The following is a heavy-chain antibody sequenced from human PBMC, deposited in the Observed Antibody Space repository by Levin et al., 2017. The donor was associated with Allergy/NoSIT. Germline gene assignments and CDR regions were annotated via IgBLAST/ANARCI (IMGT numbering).Heavy chain of an antibody. D-gene: IGHD2-8*01. Sequence: SQTLSLTCTVSGGSISSSSYYWGWIRQPPGKGLEWIGSIYYSGSTYYNPSLKSRVTISVDTSKNQFSLKLSSVTAADTAVYYCARGILYCTNGVCYPSKNWFDPWGQGTLVTVSS. CDR3: ARGILYCTNGVCYPSKNWFDP. J-gene: IGHJ5*02. CDR2: IYYSGST. V-gene: IGHV4-39*07. CDR1: GGSISSSSYY.